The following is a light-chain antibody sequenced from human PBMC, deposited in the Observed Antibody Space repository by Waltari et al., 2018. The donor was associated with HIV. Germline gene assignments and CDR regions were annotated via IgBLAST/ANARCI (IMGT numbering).Light chain of an antibody. Sequence: QSALTQPASVSGSPGPSITISCTGTISDIGLYAFVSWYRQFPGKAPQLIIFGVTSRPTGVTSRFSGSKSGNTASLTISGLQAEDEADYYCSSLTLTHTVAFGGGTKVTV. CDR2: GVT. CDR3: SSLTLTHTVA. V-gene: IGLV2-14*01. CDR1: ISDIGLYAF. J-gene: IGLJ3*02.